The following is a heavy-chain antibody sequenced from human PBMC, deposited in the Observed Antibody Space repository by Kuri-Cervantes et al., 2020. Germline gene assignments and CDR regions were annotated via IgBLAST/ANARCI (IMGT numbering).Heavy chain of an antibody. CDR2: IWYDGSNK. V-gene: IGHV3-33*01. D-gene: IGHD3-22*01. CDR3: AREMIVVVRRGCFDY. Sequence: GESLKISCAASGFTFSSYGMHWVRQAPGKGLEWVAVIWYDGSNKYYADSVKGRFTTSRDNSKNTLYLQMNSLRAEDTAVYYCAREMIVVVRRGCFDYWGQGTLVTVSS. J-gene: IGHJ4*02. CDR1: GFTFSSYG.